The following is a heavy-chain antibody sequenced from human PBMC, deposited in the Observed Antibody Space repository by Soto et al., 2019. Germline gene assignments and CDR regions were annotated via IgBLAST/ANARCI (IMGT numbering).Heavy chain of an antibody. D-gene: IGHD2-2*01. CDR2: VYQSGTT. CDR3: ARQPESTSYFDY. J-gene: IGHJ4*02. Sequence: SETLSLTCSFSGASISTSSDFWGWIRQAPGKGLEWIGNVYQSGTTRLNPSLKSRVSIFVDRSKNQFSLELNSATAADRAVYYCARQPESTSYFDYWGQGILVTVSS. V-gene: IGHV4-39*01. CDR1: GASISTSSDF.